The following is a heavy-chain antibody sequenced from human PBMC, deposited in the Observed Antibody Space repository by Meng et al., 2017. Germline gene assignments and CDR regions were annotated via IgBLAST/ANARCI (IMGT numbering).Heavy chain of an antibody. V-gene: IGHV3-21*01. CDR1: GFTFSSYS. Sequence: GESLKISCAASGFTFSSYSMNWVRQAPGKGLGWVSSISSSSSYIYYADSVKGRFTISRDNAKNSLYLQMNSLRAEDTAVYYCARPYYYGSGSYYNHYWGQGTLVTVSS. D-gene: IGHD3-10*01. J-gene: IGHJ4*02. CDR3: ARPYYYGSGSYYNHY. CDR2: ISSSSSYI.